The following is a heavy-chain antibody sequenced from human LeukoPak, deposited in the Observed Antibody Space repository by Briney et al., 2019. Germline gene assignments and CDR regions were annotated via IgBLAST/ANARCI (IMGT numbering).Heavy chain of an antibody. D-gene: IGHD6-13*01. V-gene: IGHV1-46*01. CDR3: ARRGGSSWPRLVYYFDY. CDR1: GYTFTSYY. J-gene: IGHJ4*02. Sequence: ASVKVSCKASGYTFTSYYMQWVRQAPGRELEWMGMIYPSGDTTSYAQKFQGRVTMTRDTSTSTVYMELSSLRSEDTAVYYCARRGGSSWPRLVYYFDYWGQGTLVTVSS. CDR2: IYPSGDTT.